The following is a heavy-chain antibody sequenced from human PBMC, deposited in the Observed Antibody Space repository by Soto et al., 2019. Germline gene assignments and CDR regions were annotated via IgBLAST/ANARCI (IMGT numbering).Heavy chain of an antibody. V-gene: IGHV3-73*01. D-gene: IGHD6-19*01. CDR1: GFTFSGSA. CDR3: TRHHRLGIAVAGHYYYYGMDV. Sequence: GGSLRLSCAASGFTFSGSAMHWVRQASGKGLEWVGRIRSKANSYATAYAASVKGRFTISRDDSKNTAYLQMNSLKTEDTAVYYCTRHHRLGIAVAGHYYYYGMDVWGQGTTVTVSS. J-gene: IGHJ6*02. CDR2: IRSKANSYAT.